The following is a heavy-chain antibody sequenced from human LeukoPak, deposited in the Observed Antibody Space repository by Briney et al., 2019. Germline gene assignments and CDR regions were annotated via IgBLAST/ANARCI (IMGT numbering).Heavy chain of an antibody. CDR3: ARLPPGGYYYYYMDV. J-gene: IGHJ6*03. Sequence: SETLSLTCAVYGGSFSGYYWSRIRQPPGKGLEWIGEINHSGSTNYNPSLKSRVTISVDTSKNQFSLKLSSVTAADTAVYYCARLPPGGYYYYYMDVWGKGTTVTVSS. CDR1: GGSFSGYY. CDR2: INHSGST. V-gene: IGHV4-34*01.